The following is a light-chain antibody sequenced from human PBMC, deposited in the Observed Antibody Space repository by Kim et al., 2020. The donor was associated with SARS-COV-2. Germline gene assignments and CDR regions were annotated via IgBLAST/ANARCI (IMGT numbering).Light chain of an antibody. Sequence: ELTQPPSASGTPGQRVTISCSGSSSNIGINTVNWYQQLPGTAPKLLIYSNNQRPSVVPDRFSGSKSGTSASLAISGLQSEDEADYYCAAWDDSLNGPVFGTGTKVTVL. J-gene: IGLJ1*01. CDR1: SSNIGINT. CDR2: SNN. CDR3: AAWDDSLNGPV. V-gene: IGLV1-44*01.